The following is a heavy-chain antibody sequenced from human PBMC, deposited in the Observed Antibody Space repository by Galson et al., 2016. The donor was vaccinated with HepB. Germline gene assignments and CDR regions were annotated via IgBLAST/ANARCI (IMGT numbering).Heavy chain of an antibody. CDR1: GFTFDDYA. CDR3: AKGKLLWFGELPQDDSFDF. J-gene: IGHJ3*01. D-gene: IGHD3-10*01. V-gene: IGHV3-43D*04. Sequence: SLRLSCAASGFTFDDYAMRWVRQAPGKGLEWVSLISWDGTSAYYADSVKGRFTISRDNTKNSLYLQMNSLRAEDTALYYCAKGKLLWFGELPQDDSFDFWGQGTMVTVSS. CDR2: ISWDGTSA.